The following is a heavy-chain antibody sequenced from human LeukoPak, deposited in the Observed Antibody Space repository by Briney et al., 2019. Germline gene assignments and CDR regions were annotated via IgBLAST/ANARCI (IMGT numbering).Heavy chain of an antibody. Sequence: GGSLRLSCAASGFTFTSYAMSWVRQAPGTGLEWVSAISNSGGNTYYANSVKGRFTISRDNSKNTLYLQMNSLRAEDTAVYYCANLVAYYDILTGRDAFDTWGQGTMVTVSS. CDR3: ANLVAYYDILTGRDAFDT. CDR2: ISNSGGNT. J-gene: IGHJ3*02. D-gene: IGHD3-9*01. CDR1: GFTFTSYA. V-gene: IGHV3-23*01.